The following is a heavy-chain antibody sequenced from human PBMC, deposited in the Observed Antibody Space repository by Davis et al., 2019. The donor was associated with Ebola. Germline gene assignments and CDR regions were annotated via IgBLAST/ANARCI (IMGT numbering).Heavy chain of an antibody. CDR1: GGTFSSYA. CDR2: IIPIFGTA. D-gene: IGHD1-20*01. J-gene: IGHJ5*02. V-gene: IGHV1-69*13. Sequence: SVKVSCKASGGTFSSYAISWVRQAPGQGLEWMGGIIPIFGTANYAQKFQGRVTITADESTSTAYMELSSLRSEDTAVYYCARGGNNWNPSGGWFDPWGQGTLVTVSS. CDR3: ARGGNNWNPSGGWFDP.